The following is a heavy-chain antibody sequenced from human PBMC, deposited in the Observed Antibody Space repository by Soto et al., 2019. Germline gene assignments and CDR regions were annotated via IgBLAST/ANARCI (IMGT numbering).Heavy chain of an antibody. V-gene: IGHV1-69*13. D-gene: IGHD2-15*01. CDR2: IIPIFGTA. Sequence: SVKVSCKASGGTFSSYAISWVRQAPGQGLEWMGGIIPIFGTANYAQKFQGRVTITADESTSTAYMELSSLRSEDTAVYYCARDCRGYCSGGTYYHYYGMDVWGQGTTVTVSS. J-gene: IGHJ6*02. CDR3: ARDCRGYCSGGTYYHYYGMDV. CDR1: GGTFSSYA.